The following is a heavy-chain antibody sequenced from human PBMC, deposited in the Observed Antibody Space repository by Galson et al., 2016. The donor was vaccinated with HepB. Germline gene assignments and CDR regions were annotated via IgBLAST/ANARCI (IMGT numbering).Heavy chain of an antibody. CDR2: IYYRGST. V-gene: IGHV4-39*01. Sequence: GWIRQPPGKGLEWIGSIYYRGSTYYTPSLKSRVTKSVDTSKNQFSLKLSSVTAADTAVYYCVAGYSSSWTGVDYWGQGTLVTVSS. CDR3: VAGYSSSWTGVDY. J-gene: IGHJ4*02. D-gene: IGHD6-13*01.